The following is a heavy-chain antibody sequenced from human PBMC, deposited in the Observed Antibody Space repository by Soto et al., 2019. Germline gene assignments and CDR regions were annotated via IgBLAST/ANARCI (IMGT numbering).Heavy chain of an antibody. CDR2: IYPGDSDT. J-gene: IGHJ6*02. CDR3: ARHQYDILTGYRGPDYYYGMDV. D-gene: IGHD3-9*01. V-gene: IGHV5-51*01. CDR1: GYSFTSYW. Sequence: VVSLKISYKGSGYSFTSYWIGWVRQMPGKGLEWMGIIYPGDSDTRYSPSFQGQVTISADKSISTAYLQWSSLKASDTAMYYCARHQYDILTGYRGPDYYYGMDVWGQGTTVTVSS.